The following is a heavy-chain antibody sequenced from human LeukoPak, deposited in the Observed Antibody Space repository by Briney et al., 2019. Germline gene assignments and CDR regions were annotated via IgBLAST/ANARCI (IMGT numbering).Heavy chain of an antibody. CDR3: ARQDGTGIYYFDD. CDR2: IYPGDSKI. J-gene: IGHJ4*02. CDR1: GYSFAIYW. V-gene: IGHV5-51*01. D-gene: IGHD2-8*02. Sequence: GESLKISCKGSGYSFAIYWVAWVRQMPGKGLEWMGVIYPGDSKIIYSTSFQGRVTISADKSINTAYLQWSSLKASDTAVYYCARQDGTGIYYFDDWGQGTLVTVST.